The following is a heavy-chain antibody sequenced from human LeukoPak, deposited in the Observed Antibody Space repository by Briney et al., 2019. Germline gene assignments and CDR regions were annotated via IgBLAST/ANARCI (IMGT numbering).Heavy chain of an antibody. J-gene: IGHJ4*02. Sequence: SGPTLVEPTQTLTLTCTFSGFSRTSSPVGVGWIRQPPGKALEWLAVIYWDDDKRYIPSLRSRLTITKATSNNHVVLTMSNMDPVDTATYYCAHRVPRGGSWNEAIFDYWGQGLLVTVSS. CDR3: AHRVPRGGSWNEAIFDY. V-gene: IGHV2-5*02. CDR1: GFSRTSSPVG. D-gene: IGHD1-1*01. CDR2: IYWDDDK.